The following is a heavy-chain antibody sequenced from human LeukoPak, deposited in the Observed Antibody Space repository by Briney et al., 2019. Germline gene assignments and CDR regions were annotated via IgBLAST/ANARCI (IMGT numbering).Heavy chain of an antibody. CDR1: GFTFRTYA. V-gene: IGHV3-23*01. J-gene: IGHJ4*02. CDR3: GIRDTSDYYVF. CDR2: TGSNGVT. D-gene: IGHD3-22*01. Sequence: GGSLRLSCTGSGFTFRTYAFSWVRQAPGKALEWVSATGSNGVTYYADSVKGRFTISRDNSKNALYLQMNGLRADDTAVYYCGIRDTSDYYVFWGQGTLVAVSS.